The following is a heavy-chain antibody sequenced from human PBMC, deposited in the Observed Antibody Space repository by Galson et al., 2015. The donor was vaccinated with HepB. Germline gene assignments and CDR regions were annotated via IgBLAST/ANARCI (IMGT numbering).Heavy chain of an antibody. J-gene: IGHJ4*02. CDR3: ARVPMGGDYYFDY. D-gene: IGHD2-21*02. CDR2: IYYSGNT. V-gene: IGHV4-59*01. CDR1: GGSISSYY. Sequence: LSLTCTVSGGSISSYYWSWIRQPPGKGLEWIGNIYYSGNTNYNPSLKSRVTISVDTSKNQFSLKLSSVTAADTAVYYCARVPMGGDYYFDYWGQGTLVTVSS.